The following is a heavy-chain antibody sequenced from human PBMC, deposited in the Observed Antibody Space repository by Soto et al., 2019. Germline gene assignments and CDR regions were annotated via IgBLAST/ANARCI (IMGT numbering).Heavy chain of an antibody. V-gene: IGHV1-69*13. J-gene: IGHJ5*02. Sequence: SVKVSCKASGGTFSSYAISWVRQAPGQGLEWMGGIIPIFGTANYAQKFQDRVTITADESTSTAYMELSSLRSEDTAVYYCARDIPSGDSNWFDPWGQGTLVTVSS. CDR3: ARDIPSGDSNWFDP. CDR1: GGTFSSYA. CDR2: IIPIFGTA. D-gene: IGHD4-17*01.